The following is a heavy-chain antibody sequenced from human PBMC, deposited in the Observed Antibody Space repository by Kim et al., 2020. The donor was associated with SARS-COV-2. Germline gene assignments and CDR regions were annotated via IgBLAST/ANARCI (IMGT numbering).Heavy chain of an antibody. CDR2: ISYDGSNK. CDR1: GFTFSSYA. D-gene: IGHD3-16*02. CDR3: ARAYWHDYVWGSYRSPPGY. V-gene: IGHV3-30*04. Sequence: GGSLRLSCAASGFTFSSYAMHWVRQAPGKGLEWVAVISYDGSNKYYADSVKGRFTISRDNSKNTLYLQMNSLRAEDTAVYYCARAYWHDYVWGSYRSPPGYWGQGTLVTVSS. J-gene: IGHJ4*02.